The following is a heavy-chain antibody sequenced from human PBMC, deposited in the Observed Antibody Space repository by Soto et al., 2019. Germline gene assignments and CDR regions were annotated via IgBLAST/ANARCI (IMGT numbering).Heavy chain of an antibody. V-gene: IGHV4-31*03. CDR3: GFGRFPSPVFDI. Sequence: PSETLSLTRTFSCGSISSGGYYWSLIRQHPGKGLEWIGYIYYSGSTYYNPSLKSRVTISVDTSKNQFSLKLSSVTAADTAVYYCGFGRFPSPVFDIWGQGTMVTVSS. D-gene: IGHD3-10*01. CDR1: CGSISSGGYY. J-gene: IGHJ3*02. CDR2: IYYSGST.